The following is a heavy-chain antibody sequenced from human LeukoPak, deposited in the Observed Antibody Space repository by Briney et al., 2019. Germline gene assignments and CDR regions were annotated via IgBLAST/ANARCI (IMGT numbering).Heavy chain of an antibody. V-gene: IGHV3-11*01. CDR1: GFTFSDYY. D-gene: IGHD6-13*01. Sequence: PGGSLRLSCAASGFTFSDYYMSWIRQAPGKGLEWVSYISSSGSTIYYADSVKGRFTISRDNAKNSLYLQMNSLRAEDTAVYYCARALYSSSWYDFDLWGRGTLVTVSS. CDR2: ISSSGSTI. CDR3: ARALYSSSWYDFDL. J-gene: IGHJ2*01.